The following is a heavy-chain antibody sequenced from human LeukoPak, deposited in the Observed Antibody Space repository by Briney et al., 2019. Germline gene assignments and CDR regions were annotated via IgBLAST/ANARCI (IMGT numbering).Heavy chain of an antibody. CDR2: IKQDGSEK. V-gene: IGHV3-7*01. CDR3: AREYSSGYYYVLWETGFDY. CDR1: GFTFSSYW. D-gene: IGHD3-22*01. Sequence: GGSLRLSCAASGFTFSSYWMSWVRQAPGKGLEWVANIKQDGSEKYYVDSVKGRFTISRDNAKNSLYLQMNSLRAEDTAVYYCAREYSSGYYYVLWETGFDYWGQGTLVTVSS. J-gene: IGHJ4*02.